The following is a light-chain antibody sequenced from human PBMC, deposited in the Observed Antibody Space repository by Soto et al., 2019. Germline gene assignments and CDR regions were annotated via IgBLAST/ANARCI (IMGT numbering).Light chain of an antibody. J-gene: IGKJ2*01. CDR2: AAS. V-gene: IGKV1-39*01. CDR3: QQSYSTPRT. Sequence: DIQMTQSPSSLSASVGDRVTITCRASQRISSYLNWYQQKPGKAPKLLIHAASSLQSGVPSRFSGSGSGTDFTLTISSXQPEDFATYYCQQSYSTPRTFGQGTKVDIK. CDR1: QRISSY.